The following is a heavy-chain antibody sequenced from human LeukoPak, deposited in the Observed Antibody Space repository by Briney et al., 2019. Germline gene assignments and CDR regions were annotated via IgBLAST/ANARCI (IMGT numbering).Heavy chain of an antibody. CDR1: GYTFINYW. J-gene: IGHJ4*02. D-gene: IGHD1-26*01. Sequence: GESLKNPCKGSGYTFINYWIAWVRQMPGKGLEWMAIIYPGDSDTRYSPSFQGQVAISVDKSITTTYLQWDSLQASDTAMYYCARRHNGNSYYVYWGQRALVTVSS. CDR3: ARRHNGNSYYVY. V-gene: IGHV5-51*01. CDR2: IYPGDSDT.